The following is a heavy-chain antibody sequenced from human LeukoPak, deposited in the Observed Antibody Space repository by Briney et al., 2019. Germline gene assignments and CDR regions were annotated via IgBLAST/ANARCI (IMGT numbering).Heavy chain of an antibody. D-gene: IGHD2-15*01. Sequence: GGSLRLSCAASGFTFSSYSMNWVRQAPGKGLEWVSSISSSSSYIYYADSVKGRFTISRDNAKNSLYLQMNSLRAEDTAVYYCAKLGYCRGGSCYSRDYWGQGTLVTVSS. CDR1: GFTFSSYS. CDR3: AKLGYCRGGSCYSRDY. CDR2: ISSSSSYI. V-gene: IGHV3-21*01. J-gene: IGHJ4*02.